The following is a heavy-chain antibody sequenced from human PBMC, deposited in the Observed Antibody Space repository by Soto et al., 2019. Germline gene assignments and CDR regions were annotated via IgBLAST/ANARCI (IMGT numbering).Heavy chain of an antibody. D-gene: IGHD1-26*01. J-gene: IGHJ4*02. Sequence: ASVKVSCKASGHSFTGLDINWVRQTTGQGLEWMGWMEPSSGRTGYAQKFQGRVTMTRDTSINTAYMELSSLTSDDTAFYYCARGVTAGVDYWGQGTLVTVSS. CDR3: ARGVTAGVDY. CDR1: GHSFTGLD. V-gene: IGHV1-8*01. CDR2: MEPSSGRT.